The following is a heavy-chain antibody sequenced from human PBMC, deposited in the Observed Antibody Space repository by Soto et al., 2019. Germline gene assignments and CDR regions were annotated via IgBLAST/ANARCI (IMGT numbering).Heavy chain of an antibody. CDR2: IYYSGST. CDR1: GGSISSYY. Sequence: SETLSLTCTVSGGSISSYYWSWIRQPPGKGLEWIGYIYYSGSTNYNPSLKSRVTISVDTSKNQFALKLSSVTAADTAVYYCARYSSGWYYFDYWGQGTLVTVSS. D-gene: IGHD6-19*01. CDR3: ARYSSGWYYFDY. V-gene: IGHV4-59*08. J-gene: IGHJ4*02.